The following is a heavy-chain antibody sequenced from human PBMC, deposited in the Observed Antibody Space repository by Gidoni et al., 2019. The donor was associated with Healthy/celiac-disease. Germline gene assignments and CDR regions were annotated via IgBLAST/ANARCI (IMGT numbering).Heavy chain of an antibody. V-gene: IGHV4-39*01. CDR2: IYYSGST. CDR1: GGSISSSSYY. CDR3: ASWATSSPLYYFDY. D-gene: IGHD6-13*01. J-gene: IGHJ4*02. Sequence: QLQLQESGPGLVKPSATLSLTCTVSGGSISSSSYYWGWIRQPPGKGLEWIGSIYYSGSTYYNPSLKSRVTISVDTSKNQFSLKLSSVTAADTAVYYCASWATSSPLYYFDYWGQGTLVTVSS.